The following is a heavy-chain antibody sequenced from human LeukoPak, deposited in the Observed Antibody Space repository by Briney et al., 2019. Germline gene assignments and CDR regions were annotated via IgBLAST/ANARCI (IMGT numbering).Heavy chain of an antibody. D-gene: IGHD3-10*01. J-gene: IGHJ4*02. CDR2: IKEDGSEK. CDR3: ARDSFEADIDY. CDR1: GFLFSRYW. Sequence: PGGSLRLSCAASGFLFSRYWMSWVRQAPGKGLEWVASIKEDGSEKYYVESMKGRFTISRDNVKNSLYLQINSLRAEDTAVYYCARDSFEADIDYWGQGTLVTVSS. V-gene: IGHV3-7*01.